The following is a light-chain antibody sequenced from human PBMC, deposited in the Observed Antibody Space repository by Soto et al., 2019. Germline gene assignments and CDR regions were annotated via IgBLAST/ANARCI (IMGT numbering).Light chain of an antibody. V-gene: IGKV3-11*01. J-gene: IGKJ5*01. Sequence: EIVLTQSPATLSLSPGERATLSCRASQSVGIYLGWYQQRPGHAPRLLIYDASKRAAGIPARCRGSGSGTCFTLTINSLEPEDFAVYYCQHRRTWPRAFGQGTRLEIK. CDR3: QHRRTWPRA. CDR1: QSVGIY. CDR2: DAS.